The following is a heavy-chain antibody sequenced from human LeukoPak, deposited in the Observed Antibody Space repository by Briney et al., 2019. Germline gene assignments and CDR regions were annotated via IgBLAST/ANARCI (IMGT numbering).Heavy chain of an antibody. CDR1: GFTFSSYS. V-gene: IGHV3-21*01. Sequence: GGALRLSCAASGFTFSSYSMNWVRQAPGNGREWVSSISSSSSYIYYADSVKGRFTISRDNAKNSLYLQMNSLRAEDTAVYYCAAVIAAAGIFDYWGQGTLVTVSS. J-gene: IGHJ4*02. CDR2: ISSSSSYI. D-gene: IGHD6-13*01. CDR3: AAVIAAAGIFDY.